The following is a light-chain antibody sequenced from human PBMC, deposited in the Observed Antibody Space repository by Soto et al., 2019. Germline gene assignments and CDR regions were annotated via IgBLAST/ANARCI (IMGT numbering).Light chain of an antibody. CDR3: QQYAWSPHT. Sequence: EIVLTQSPGTLSLSPGERATLSCRASQSVPRSYLAWYQQRPGQAPRLLIYDASSRATGIPDRFSGSESGTDFTLTISSLESEDFAVYYCQQYAWSPHTFGQGTRLEIK. CDR1: QSVPRSY. CDR2: DAS. V-gene: IGKV3-20*01. J-gene: IGKJ5*01.